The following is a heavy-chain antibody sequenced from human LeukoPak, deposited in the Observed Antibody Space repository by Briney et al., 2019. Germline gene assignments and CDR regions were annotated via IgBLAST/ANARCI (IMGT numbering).Heavy chain of an antibody. CDR2: ISAYNGST. D-gene: IGHD6-13*01. J-gene: IGHJ4*02. V-gene: IGHV1-18*01. Sequence: GASVKVSCKASGYTFTSYGISWVRQAPGQGLEWMGWISAYNGSTNYAQKLQGRVTMTTDTSTSTAYMELRSLRSDDTAVYYCARDDVAARAGGGFDYWGQGTLVTVSS. CDR3: ARDDVAARAGGGFDY. CDR1: GYTFTSYG.